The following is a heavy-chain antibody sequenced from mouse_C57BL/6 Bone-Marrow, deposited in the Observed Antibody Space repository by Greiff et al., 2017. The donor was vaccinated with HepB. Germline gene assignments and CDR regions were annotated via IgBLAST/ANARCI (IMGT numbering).Heavy chain of an antibody. D-gene: IGHD4-1*01. CDR1: GYTFTSYW. J-gene: IGHJ3*01. CDR3: AITGPFAY. CDR2: IDPSDSYT. V-gene: IGHV1-50*01. Sequence: VQLQQPGAELVKPGASVKLSCKASGYTFTSYWMQWVKQRPGQGLEWIGEIDPSDSYTNYNQKFKGKATLTVDTSSSTAYMQISSLTSEVSAVYYCAITGPFAYWGQGTLVTVSA.